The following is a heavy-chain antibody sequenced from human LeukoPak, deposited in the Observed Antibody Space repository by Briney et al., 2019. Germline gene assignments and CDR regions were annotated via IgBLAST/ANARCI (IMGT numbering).Heavy chain of an antibody. D-gene: IGHD3-10*01. Sequence: GGTLRLSCAASGFTFSSYGMSWVRQAPGKGLEWVSAISGSGGSTYYADSVKGRFTISRDNSKNTLYLQMNSLRAEDTAVYYCAKDSYGSGSYYRYFDYWGQGTLVTVSS. J-gene: IGHJ4*02. CDR3: AKDSYGSGSYYRYFDY. CDR2: ISGSGGST. CDR1: GFTFSSYG. V-gene: IGHV3-23*01.